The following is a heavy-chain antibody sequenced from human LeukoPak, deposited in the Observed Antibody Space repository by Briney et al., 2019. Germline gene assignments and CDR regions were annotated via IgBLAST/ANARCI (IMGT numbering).Heavy chain of an antibody. CDR3: ARVYNNEYFDY. Sequence: AASVKVSCKASGYTLTRYGISWVRQAPGQGLEWMGWLSAYNGNPNYAQKLQDRVTMTTDTSTSTAYMELRSLRSDDTAVCYCARVYNNEYFDYWGQGTLVTVSS. CDR2: LSAYNGNP. CDR1: GYTLTRYG. J-gene: IGHJ4*02. V-gene: IGHV1-18*01. D-gene: IGHD3-10*01.